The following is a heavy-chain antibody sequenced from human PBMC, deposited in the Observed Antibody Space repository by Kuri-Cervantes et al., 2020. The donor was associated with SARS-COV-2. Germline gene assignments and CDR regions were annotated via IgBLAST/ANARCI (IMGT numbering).Heavy chain of an antibody. CDR1: GFTFSSYG. Sequence: GGSLRLSCAASGFTFSSYGMHWVRQAPGKGLEWVAFIRHDGSNKYYADSVKGRFTISRDNSKNTLYLQMNNLRTEDTAVYHCAKDEEGEFDIVTGYLYYFDSWGQGTLVTVSS. CDR2: IRHDGSNK. V-gene: IGHV3-30*02. CDR3: AKDEEGEFDIVTGYLYYFDS. J-gene: IGHJ4*02. D-gene: IGHD3-9*01.